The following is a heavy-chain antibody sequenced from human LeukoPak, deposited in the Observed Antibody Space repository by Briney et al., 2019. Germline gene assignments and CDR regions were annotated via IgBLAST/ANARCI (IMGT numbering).Heavy chain of an antibody. V-gene: IGHV4-39*01. D-gene: IGHD6-19*01. CDR1: GGSISGGRYF. CDR3: ARHLTNWESVAAPPASDAFGI. J-gene: IGHJ3*02. Sequence: SETLSLTCTVSGGSISGGRYFWGWIRPPPGQELEWIGTIFYSGSTYYNPSLQGRVTMSVDTSKNQFSLEQRSVTAADTSLYYCARHLTNWESVAAPPASDAFGIWGQGSMVIVSS. CDR2: IFYSGST.